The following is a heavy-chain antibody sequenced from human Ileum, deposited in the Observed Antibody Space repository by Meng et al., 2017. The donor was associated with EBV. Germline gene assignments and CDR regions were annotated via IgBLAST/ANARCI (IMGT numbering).Heavy chain of an antibody. CDR1: GGSISSGNW. D-gene: IGHD6-19*01. Sequence: QVPLTGLGPGVATPSGSLSLACAVSGGSISSGNWWSWVRQPPGKGLEWIGEIYHSGSTNYNPSLKSRVTISVDKSKNQFSLNLSSVTAADTAVYYCARVGQWLPIDYWGQGTLVTVSS. CDR2: IYHSGST. CDR3: ARVGQWLPIDY. J-gene: IGHJ4*02. V-gene: IGHV4-4*02.